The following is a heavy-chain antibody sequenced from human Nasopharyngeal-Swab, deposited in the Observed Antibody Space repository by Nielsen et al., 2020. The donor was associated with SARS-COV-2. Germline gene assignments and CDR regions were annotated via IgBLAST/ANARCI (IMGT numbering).Heavy chain of an antibody. D-gene: IGHD3-3*01. V-gene: IGHV4-59*08. CDR1: GYSISSGYY. J-gene: IGHJ4*02. CDR3: ARHHYDFWSGYYEGYFDY. Sequence: SETALTCTVSGYSISSGYYWSWIRQPPGKGLEWIGYIYYSGSTNYNPSLKSRVTISVDTSKNQFSLKLSSVTAADTAVYYCARHHYDFWSGYYEGYFDYWGQGTLVTVSS. CDR2: IYYSGST.